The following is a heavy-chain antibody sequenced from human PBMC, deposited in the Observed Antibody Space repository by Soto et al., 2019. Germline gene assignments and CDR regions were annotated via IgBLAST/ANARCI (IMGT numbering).Heavy chain of an antibody. CDR2: IIPVFGTA. J-gene: IGHJ4*02. Sequence: QVQLVQSGAEVKKPGSSVKVSCKASGDTFSSYAINWVRQAPGQGLEWMGGIIPVFGTANYAQKFKGRVTITAGESTSTVDMELSSLRSEDTAVYYCARVGPAHYYDSSGYYSPLDYWGQGTLVTVSS. CDR1: GDTFSSYA. V-gene: IGHV1-69*01. CDR3: ARVGPAHYYDSSGYYSPLDY. D-gene: IGHD3-22*01.